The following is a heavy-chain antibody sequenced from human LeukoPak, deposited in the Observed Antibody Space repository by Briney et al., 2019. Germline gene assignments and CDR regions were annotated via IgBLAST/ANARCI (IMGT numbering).Heavy chain of an antibody. Sequence: GGSLRLSCAASGFTFSSYAMHWVRQAPGKGLEWVAVISYGGSNKYYADSVKGRFTISRDNSKNTLYLQMNSLRAEDTAVYYCARDFTALDYWGQGTLVTVSS. V-gene: IGHV3-30*04. CDR1: GFTFSSYA. CDR2: ISYGGSNK. CDR3: ARDFTALDY. J-gene: IGHJ4*02.